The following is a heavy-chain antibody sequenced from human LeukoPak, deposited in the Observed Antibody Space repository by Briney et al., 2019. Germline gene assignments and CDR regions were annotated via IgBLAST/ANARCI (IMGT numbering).Heavy chain of an antibody. CDR1: GFIFSSYG. CDR2: ISSSGSST. D-gene: IGHD3-10*01. V-gene: IGHV3-23*01. CDR3: AEITMIRGFDY. Sequence: GGSLRLSCAASGFIFSSYGMSWVRQAPGKGLEWVSSISSSGSSTYYADSVKGRFTVSRDNSKNTVDLQMNSLRAEDTAVYYCAEITMIRGFDYWGQGTLVTVSS. J-gene: IGHJ4*02.